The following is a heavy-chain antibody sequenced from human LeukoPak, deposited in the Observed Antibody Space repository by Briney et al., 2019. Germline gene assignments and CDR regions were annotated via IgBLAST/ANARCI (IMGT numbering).Heavy chain of an antibody. CDR3: ARDLNWETY. Sequence: PGGSLRLSCVASGFTFSSYWMTWVRQAPGKGLEWVAKINTDGSQIYYVDSVKGRFTISRDNAKNSLYLQMNSLRAEDTAVYYCARDLNWETYWGQGTLVSVSS. J-gene: IGHJ4*02. D-gene: IGHD7-27*01. CDR2: INTDGSQI. CDR1: GFTFSSYW. V-gene: IGHV3-7*01.